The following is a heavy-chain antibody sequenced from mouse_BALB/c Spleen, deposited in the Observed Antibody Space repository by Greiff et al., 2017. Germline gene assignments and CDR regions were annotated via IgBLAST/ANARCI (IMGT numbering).Heavy chain of an antibody. J-gene: IGHJ4*01. D-gene: IGHD2-4*01. CDR1: GFSLTSYD. CDR2: IWTGGGT. Sequence: QVQLQQSGPGLVAPSQSLSITCTVSGFSLTSYDISWIRQPPGKGLEWLGVIWTGGGTNYNSAFMSRLSISKDNSKSQVFLKMNSLQTDDAAIYYCVRDRSYYDYDGYAMDYWGQGTSVTVSS. CDR3: VRDRSYYDYDGYAMDY. V-gene: IGHV2-9-2*01.